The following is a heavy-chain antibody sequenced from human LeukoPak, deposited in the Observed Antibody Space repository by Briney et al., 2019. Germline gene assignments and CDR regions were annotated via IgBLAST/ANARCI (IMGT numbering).Heavy chain of an antibody. D-gene: IGHD3-16*01. Sequence: ASVKVSCKASGYTFTDYHIHWVRQAPGQGLEWMGWINPNTGGTNYAQNFQCRVTMTRDTSITTSYMELSSLLSDDTALYYCARGGHGHTQNDYWGQGTLVTVSS. CDR2: INPNTGGT. J-gene: IGHJ4*02. V-gene: IGHV1-2*02. CDR1: GYTFTDYH. CDR3: ARGGHGHTQNDY.